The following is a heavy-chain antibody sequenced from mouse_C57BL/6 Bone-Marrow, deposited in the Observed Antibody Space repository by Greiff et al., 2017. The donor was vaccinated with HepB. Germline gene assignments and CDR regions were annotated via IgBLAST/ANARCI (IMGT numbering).Heavy chain of an antibody. CDR2: IYPGDGDT. J-gene: IGHJ2*01. Sequence: QVQLQQSGPELVKPGASVKLSCKASGYAFSSSWMNWVKQRPGKGLEWIGRIYPGDGDTNYNGKFKGKATLTADKSSSTAYMQLSSLTSEDSAVYFCARPMYYDYDAFDYWGQGTTLTVSS. CDR1: GYAFSSSW. CDR3: ARPMYYDYDAFDY. D-gene: IGHD2-4*01. V-gene: IGHV1-82*01.